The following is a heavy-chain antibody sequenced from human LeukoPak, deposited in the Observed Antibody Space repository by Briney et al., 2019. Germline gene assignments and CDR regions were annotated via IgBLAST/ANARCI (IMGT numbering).Heavy chain of an antibody. Sequence: GGSLRLSCAASGFTFSSYSMNWVRQAPGKGLEWLSSISNSGSYIYYADSVKGRFTISRDNAKNSLYLQMNSLRAEDTAVYYCARELLKVGAAAGVDYWGQGTLVTVSS. CDR2: ISNSGSYI. CDR1: GFTFSSYS. V-gene: IGHV3-21*01. J-gene: IGHJ4*02. CDR3: ARELLKVGAAAGVDY. D-gene: IGHD6-13*01.